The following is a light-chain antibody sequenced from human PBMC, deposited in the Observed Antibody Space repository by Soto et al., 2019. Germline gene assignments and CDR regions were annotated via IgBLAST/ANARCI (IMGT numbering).Light chain of an antibody. CDR2: DAS. J-gene: IGKJ1*01. V-gene: IGKV1-5*01. CDR3: QQYNSFST. CDR1: QSTSTW. Sequence: DIEMTRSPSTLSASVGDRVIITCRASQSTSTWLAWYQQKPGKAPKLLIYDASTLESGVPSRFSGSGSGTEFTLTISRLQPDDFATYYCQQYNSFSTFGQGTKVDIK.